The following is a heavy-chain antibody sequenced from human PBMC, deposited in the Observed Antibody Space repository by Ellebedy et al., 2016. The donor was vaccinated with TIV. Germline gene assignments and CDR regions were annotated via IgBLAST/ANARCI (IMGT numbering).Heavy chain of an antibody. D-gene: IGHD3-10*01. CDR2: IYYSGST. CDR1: GGSISSGGYY. Sequence: SETLSLTCTVSGGSISSGGYYWSWIRQHPGKGLEWIGYIYYSGSTYYNPSLKSRVTISVDTSKNQFSLKLSSVTAADTAVYYCARDRITMVRGVIIGSYYYYGMDVWGQGTTVTVSS. J-gene: IGHJ6*02. CDR3: ARDRITMVRGVIIGSYYYYGMDV. V-gene: IGHV4-31*03.